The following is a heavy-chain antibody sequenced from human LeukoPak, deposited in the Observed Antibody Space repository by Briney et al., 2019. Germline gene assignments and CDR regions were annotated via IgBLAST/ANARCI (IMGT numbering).Heavy chain of an antibody. J-gene: IGHJ6*03. CDR1: GLTFRNYG. V-gene: IGHV3-23*01. CDR3: TGGSDKVLSGEYYYYMDV. CDR2: ISDSGGST. Sequence: GGSLRLSCTASGLTFRNYGMSWVRQAPGKGLEWVSGISDSGGSTYYADSVKGRFTISRDSAKNSLALQMHSLRAEDTAVYYCTGGSDKVLSGEYYYYMDVWGTGTTVTVSS. D-gene: IGHD2/OR15-2a*01.